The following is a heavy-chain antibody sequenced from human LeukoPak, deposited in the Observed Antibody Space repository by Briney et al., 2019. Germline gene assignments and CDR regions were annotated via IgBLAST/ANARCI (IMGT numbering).Heavy chain of an antibody. D-gene: IGHD5-18*01. J-gene: IGHJ4*02. CDR2: IYYSGST. CDR3: AADSYGYYYFDY. CDR1: GGAISSYY. V-gene: IGHV4-59*01. Sequence: SETLSLTCTVSGGAISSYYWSWIRQPPGKGLEWIGYIYYSGSTNYNPSLKSRVTISVDTSKNQFSLKLSSVTAADTAVYYCAADSYGYYYFDYWGQGTLVTVSS.